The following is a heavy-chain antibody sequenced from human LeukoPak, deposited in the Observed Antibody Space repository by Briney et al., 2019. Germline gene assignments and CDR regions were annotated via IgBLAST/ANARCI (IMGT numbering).Heavy chain of an antibody. J-gene: IGHJ5*02. CDR1: GFTFSSYA. CDR2: ISYDGSNK. CDR3: ASQYYYGSSFDP. Sequence: GRSLRLSCAASGFTFSSYAMHWVRQAPGKGLEWVAVISYDGSNKYYADSVKGRFTISRDNSKNTLYLQMNSLRAEDTAVYYCASQYYYGSSFDPWGQGTLVTVSS. V-gene: IGHV3-30-3*01. D-gene: IGHD3-10*01.